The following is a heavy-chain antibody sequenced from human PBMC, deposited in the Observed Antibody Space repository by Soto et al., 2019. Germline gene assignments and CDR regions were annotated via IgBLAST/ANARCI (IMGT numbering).Heavy chain of an antibody. J-gene: IGHJ6*02. CDR2: ISAYNGNT. CDR1: GFTLSRHG. CDR3: ARGGDIVVVVAALTTYGMDV. V-gene: IGHV1-18*01. Sequence: ASVKGSCKGSGFTLSRHGISWGRQAPGQRVEWMGWISAYNGNTNYAQKLQGRVTMTTDTSTSTAYMELRSLRSDDTAVYYCARGGDIVVVVAALTTYGMDVWGQGTTVTVSS. D-gene: IGHD2-15*01.